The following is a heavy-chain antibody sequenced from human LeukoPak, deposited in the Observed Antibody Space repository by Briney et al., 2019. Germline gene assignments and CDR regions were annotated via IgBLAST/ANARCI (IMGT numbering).Heavy chain of an antibody. D-gene: IGHD3-3*01. J-gene: IGHJ4*02. CDR2: IYTSGST. CDR1: GGSISSYY. CDR3: ARGRFLEWSFDY. Sequence: SETLSLTCTVSGGSISSYYWSWVRQPAGKGLEWIGRIYTSGSTNYNPSLKSRVTMSVDTSKDQFSLKLSSVTAADTAVYYCARGRFLEWSFDYWSQGTLVTVSS. V-gene: IGHV4-4*07.